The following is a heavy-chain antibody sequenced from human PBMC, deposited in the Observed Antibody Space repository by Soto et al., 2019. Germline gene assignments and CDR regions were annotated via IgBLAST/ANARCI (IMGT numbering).Heavy chain of an antibody. CDR2: IYHSGSA. CDR1: GDSISNGCYS. V-gene: IGHV4-30-2*01. J-gene: IGHJ4*02. Sequence: PSETLSLTCAVSGDSISNGCYSWSWIRQPPGKGLEWIGYIYHSGSASYNPSLKSRVTISVDGSKNHFSLQLSSVTAADTAVYFCARGRLLPAVNFDYWGQGTLVTVSS. D-gene: IGHD2-2*01. CDR3: ARGRLLPAVNFDY.